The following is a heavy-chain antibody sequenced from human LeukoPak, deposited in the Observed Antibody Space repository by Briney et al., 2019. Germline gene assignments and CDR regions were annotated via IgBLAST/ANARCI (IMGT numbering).Heavy chain of an antibody. D-gene: IGHD3-22*01. CDR2: IRSKANSYVT. Sequence: GGSLRLSCAASGYTFSGSDMHWVRHASGKGLEGVGRIRSKANSYVTAYAASVKGRFTISRDDSKNTAYLQMNSLKTEDTAVYYCTRSHYYDSSGYPTLIDYWGQGTLVTVSS. V-gene: IGHV3-73*01. J-gene: IGHJ4*02. CDR3: TRSHYYDSSGYPTLIDY. CDR1: GYTFSGSD.